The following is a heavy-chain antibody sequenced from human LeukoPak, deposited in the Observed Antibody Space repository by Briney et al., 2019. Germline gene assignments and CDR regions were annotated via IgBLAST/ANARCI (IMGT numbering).Heavy chain of an antibody. CDR2: INHSGST. D-gene: IGHD3-16*01. CDR3: ARGDYVWGSYRRGGSYYFDY. Sequence: SETLSLTCAVYGGSFSGYYWSWIRQPPGKGLEWIGEINHSGSTNYSPSLKSRVTISVDTSKNQFSLKLSSVTAADTAVYYCARGDYVWGSYRRGGSYYFDYWGQGTLVTVSS. CDR1: GGSFSGYY. J-gene: IGHJ4*02. V-gene: IGHV4-34*01.